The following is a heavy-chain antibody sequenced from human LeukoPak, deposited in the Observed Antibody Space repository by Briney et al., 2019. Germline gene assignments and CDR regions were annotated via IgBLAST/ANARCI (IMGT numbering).Heavy chain of an antibody. V-gene: IGHV3-30*18. Sequence: GSLRLSCAASGFTFSSYGMHWVRQAPGKGLDWVAVISYDGSNKYYADSVKGRFTISRDNSKNTLYLQMNSLRAEDTAVYYCAKDRGYYDSSGYFDYWGQGTLVTVSS. CDR3: AKDRGYYDSSGYFDY. J-gene: IGHJ4*02. D-gene: IGHD3-22*01. CDR1: GFTFSSYG. CDR2: ISYDGSNK.